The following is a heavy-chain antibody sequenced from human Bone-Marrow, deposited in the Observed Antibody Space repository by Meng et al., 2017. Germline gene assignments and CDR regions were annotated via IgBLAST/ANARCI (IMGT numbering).Heavy chain of an antibody. CDR3: ARAASSYGAGHYGMDV. V-gene: IGHV3-30*04. CDR1: GFTFSSYA. J-gene: IGHJ6*02. D-gene: IGHD5-18*01. CDR2: ISYDGSNK. Sequence: GESLKISCAASGFTFSSYAMHWVHQAPGKGLEWVAVISYDGSNKYYADSVKGRFTISRDNSKNTLYLQMNSLRAEDTAVYYCARAASSYGAGHYGMDVWGQGTTVTVSS.